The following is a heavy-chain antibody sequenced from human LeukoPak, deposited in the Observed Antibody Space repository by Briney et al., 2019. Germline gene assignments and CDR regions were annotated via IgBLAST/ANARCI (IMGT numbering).Heavy chain of an antibody. CDR1: GSSISSYY. CDR3: ARKSGSYFNFDY. D-gene: IGHD1-26*01. CDR2: IYYSGST. V-gene: IGHV4-39*01. J-gene: IGHJ4*02. Sequence: SETLSLTCTVSGSSISSYYWSWIRQPPGKGLEWIGSIYYSGSTYYNPSLKSRVTISVDTSKNQFSLKLSSVTAADTAVYYCARKSGSYFNFDYWGQGTLVTVSS.